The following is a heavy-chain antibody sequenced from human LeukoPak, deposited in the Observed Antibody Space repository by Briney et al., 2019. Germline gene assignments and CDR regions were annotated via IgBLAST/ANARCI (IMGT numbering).Heavy chain of an antibody. CDR3: ARQGAVAGRPCDN. J-gene: IGHJ4*02. CDR1: GGSIASSSHY. D-gene: IGHD6-19*01. Sequence: SETLSLTCTVSGGSIASSSHYWVWIRQPPGKGLEWIGSMYYSGSTYYNPSLKSRVTISVDTSKNQFSLKLSSVTAADTAMYYCARQGAVAGRPCDNWGQGTLVTVSS. V-gene: IGHV4-39*01. CDR2: MYYSGST.